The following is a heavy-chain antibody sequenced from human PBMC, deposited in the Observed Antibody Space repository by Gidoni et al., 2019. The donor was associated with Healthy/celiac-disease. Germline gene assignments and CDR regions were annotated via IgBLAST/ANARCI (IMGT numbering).Heavy chain of an antibody. Sequence: QITLKESGPTLVKPTQTLTLTCTFSGFSLSTSGVGVGWIRQPPGKALEWLALIYWNDDKRYSPSLKSRLTITKDTSKNQVVLTMTNMDPVDTATYYCAHSKSYYDFWSGSSPLEVDYWGQGTLVTVSS. CDR2: IYWNDDK. V-gene: IGHV2-5*01. CDR1: GFSLSTSGVG. D-gene: IGHD3-3*01. J-gene: IGHJ4*02. CDR3: AHSKSYYDFWSGSSPLEVDY.